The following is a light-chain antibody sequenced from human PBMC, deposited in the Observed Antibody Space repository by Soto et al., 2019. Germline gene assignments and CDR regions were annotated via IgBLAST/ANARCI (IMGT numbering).Light chain of an antibody. V-gene: IGLV1-40*02. CDR2: SNT. J-gene: IGLJ1*01. CDR1: STTMGAGSS. Sequence: QSALPQPPSVSGAPGRRVRIPCTGSSTTMGAGSSVPWYKKTPGTAPKPRIVSNTIGPSGVPVRFSASRLGTSASSAITGLQAEDEGDDDCQSYAITLTARYVFGTGTKVTVL. CDR3: QSYAITLTARYV.